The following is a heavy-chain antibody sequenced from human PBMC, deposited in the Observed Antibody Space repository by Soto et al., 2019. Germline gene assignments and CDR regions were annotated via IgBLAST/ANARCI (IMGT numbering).Heavy chain of an antibody. J-gene: IGHJ4*02. CDR3: AIPLPEQQLVRGAFDH. V-gene: IGHV1-69*01. CDR1: GGTFRNYA. CDR2: SIPVFGTA. Sequence: QVQLVQSGAEVKKPGSSVKLSCKTSGGTFRNYAINWVRQAPGQGLEWMGGSIPVFGTANYAQTYQGRFTITADESTSTAYMELSSLRSEDTAGYYCAIPLPEQQLVRGAFDHWGQGTLVTVAS. D-gene: IGHD6-13*01.